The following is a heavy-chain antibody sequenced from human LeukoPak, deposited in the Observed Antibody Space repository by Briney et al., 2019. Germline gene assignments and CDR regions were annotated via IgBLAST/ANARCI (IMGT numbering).Heavy chain of an antibody. V-gene: IGHV3-15*01. CDR3: AKDLRVGATGSDY. CDR1: GFTFSNAW. D-gene: IGHD1-26*01. Sequence: GGSLRLSCAASGFTFSNAWMSWVRQAPGKGLEWVGRIKSKTDGGTTDYAAPVKGRFTISRDDSKNTLYLQMNSLRAEDTAVYYCAKDLRVGATGSDYWGQGTLVTVSS. J-gene: IGHJ4*02. CDR2: IKSKTDGGTT.